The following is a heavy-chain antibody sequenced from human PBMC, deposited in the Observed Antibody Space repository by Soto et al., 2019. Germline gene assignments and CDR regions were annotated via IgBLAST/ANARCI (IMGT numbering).Heavy chain of an antibody. CDR2: ISGSGGST. V-gene: IGHV3-23*01. CDR1: GFTFSSYA. J-gene: IGHJ6*02. Sequence: EVQLLESGGGLVQPGGSLRLSCAASGFTFSSYAMSWVRQAPGKGLEWVSAISGSGGSTYYADSVKGRFTISRDNSKNTLYLQMNSLRAEDKAVYYCAKVGGYCSSTSCYTWDYYYYGMDVWGQGTTVTVSS. CDR3: AKVGGYCSSTSCYTWDYYYYGMDV. D-gene: IGHD2-2*02.